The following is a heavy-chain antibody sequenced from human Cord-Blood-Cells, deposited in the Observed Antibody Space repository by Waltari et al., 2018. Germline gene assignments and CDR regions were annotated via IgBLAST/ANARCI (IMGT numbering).Heavy chain of an antibody. CDR2: IVPGGSDT. V-gene: IGHV5-51*01. Sequence: EVQLVQSGAEVKKPGESLKISCKGSGYSFTSYWLGWVRQMPGKGLGWMGCIVPGGSDTRYSPSFQGQVTTSADKSISTAYRQGRSLNAADTAMYYCARQPDNWNYVYYWGQGTRVTVSS. CDR3: ARQPDNWNYVYY. J-gene: IGHJ4*02. D-gene: IGHD1-7*01. CDR1: GYSFTSYW.